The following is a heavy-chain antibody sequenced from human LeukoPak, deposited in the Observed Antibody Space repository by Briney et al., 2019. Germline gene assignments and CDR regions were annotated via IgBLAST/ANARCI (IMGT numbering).Heavy chain of an antibody. D-gene: IGHD4-17*01. J-gene: IGHJ4*02. V-gene: IGHV4-59*08. CDR3: ARLWKPTVTSRCYFDY. CDR2: IYYSGNT. Sequence: SETLSLTCTVSGGSINSYYWSWIRQPPGKGLEWIGYIYYSGNTNYNPSLTSRVTISVDTSKNQFSLKLSSVTAADTAVYFCARLWKPTVTSRCYFDYWGQGTLVTVSS. CDR1: GGSINSYY.